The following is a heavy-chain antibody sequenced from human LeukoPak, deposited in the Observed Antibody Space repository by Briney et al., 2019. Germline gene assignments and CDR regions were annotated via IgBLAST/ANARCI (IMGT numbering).Heavy chain of an antibody. CDR3: ARSDYYDNSGYYWIYFDY. D-gene: IGHD3-22*01. CDR2: IYYSGST. J-gene: IGHJ4*02. V-gene: IGHV4-31*03. CDR1: GGSISSGGYY. Sequence: SQTLSLTCTVSGGSISSGGYYWSWIRQHPGKGLEWIGYIYYSGSTYYNPSLKSRVTISVDTSKNQFSLKLSSVTAADTAVYYCARSDYYDNSGYYWIYFDYWGQGTLVTVSS.